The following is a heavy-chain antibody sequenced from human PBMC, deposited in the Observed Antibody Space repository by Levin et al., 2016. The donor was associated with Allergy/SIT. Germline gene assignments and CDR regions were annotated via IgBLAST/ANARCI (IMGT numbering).Heavy chain of an antibody. CDR2: IYYSGST. Sequence: VRQMPGKGLEWIGSIYYSGSTYYNPSLKSRVTISVDTSKNQFSLKLSSVTAADTAVYYCAKNDYVWGSYGTDAFEYLGPRDNGHRLL. J-gene: IGHJ3*02. CDR3: AKNDYVWGSYGTDAFEY. V-gene: IGHV4-39*01. D-gene: IGHD3-16*01.